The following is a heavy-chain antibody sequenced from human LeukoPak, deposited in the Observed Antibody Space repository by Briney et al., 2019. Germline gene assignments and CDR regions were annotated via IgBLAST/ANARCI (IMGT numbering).Heavy chain of an antibody. CDR1: GDYISNSNYY. Sequence: TSETLSLTCSVSGDYISNSNYYWGWIRQPPGKGLEWIGSIYHSGSTYYNPSLKSRVTISVDTSKNQFSLKLSSVTASDTAVYYCARHPGPRYFDYWGQGTLVTVSS. CDR3: ARHPGPRYFDY. V-gene: IGHV4-39*01. D-gene: IGHD1-14*01. J-gene: IGHJ4*02. CDR2: IYHSGST.